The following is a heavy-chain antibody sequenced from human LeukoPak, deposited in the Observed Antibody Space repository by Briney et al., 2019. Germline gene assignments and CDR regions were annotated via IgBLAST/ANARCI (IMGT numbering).Heavy chain of an antibody. CDR3: AREDYYGSGSYYTG. CDR2: IIPIFGTA. CDR1: GGTFSSYA. Sequence: SVKVSCKASGGTFSSYAISWVRQAPGQGLEWMGGIIPIFGTANYAQKFQGRVTITADESTSTAYMELSSLRSEDTAVYYCAREDYYGSGSYYTGWGQGTLVTVSS. J-gene: IGHJ4*02. D-gene: IGHD3-10*01. V-gene: IGHV1-69*13.